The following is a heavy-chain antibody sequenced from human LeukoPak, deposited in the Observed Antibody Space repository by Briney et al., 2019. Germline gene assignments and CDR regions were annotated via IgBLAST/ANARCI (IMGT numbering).Heavy chain of an antibody. V-gene: IGHV1-18*01. CDR1: GYTFTDYG. CDR2: ISPYNGNT. CDR3: ARDRAVNSRDAFDF. Sequence: GASVKVSCKTSGYTFTDYGINWVRKAPGQGLEWMGWISPYNGNTNSAQKFQGRVTMTTDTSTATAYMELRSLRSDDTALYYCARDRAVNSRDAFDFWGQGTMVTVSS. J-gene: IGHJ3*01. D-gene: IGHD2-21*01.